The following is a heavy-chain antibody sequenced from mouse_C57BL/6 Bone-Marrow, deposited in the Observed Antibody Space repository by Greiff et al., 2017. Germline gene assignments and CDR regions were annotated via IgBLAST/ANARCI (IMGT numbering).Heavy chain of an antibody. D-gene: IGHD1-1*01. CDR2: IDPSDSYT. V-gene: IGHV1-69*01. J-gene: IGHJ4*01. CDR3: ARSILSTTVGATDYAMDD. Sequence: QVQLQQPGAELVMPGASVKLSCKASGYTFTSYWMHWVKQRPGQGLEWIGEIDPSDSYTNYNQKFKGKSTLTVDKSSSTAYMQLSSLTSEDSAVYYCARSILSTTVGATDYAMDDWGQGTSVTVSS. CDR1: GYTFTSYW.